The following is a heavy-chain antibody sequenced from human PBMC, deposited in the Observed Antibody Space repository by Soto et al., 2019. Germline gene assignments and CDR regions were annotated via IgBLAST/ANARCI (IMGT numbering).Heavy chain of an antibody. CDR2: ISASTRNT. D-gene: IGHD2-15*01. J-gene: IGHJ2*01. V-gene: IGHV1-18*01. CDR3: VRCYCSVGSCYACWHFDL. CDR1: GYTFSDYA. Sequence: QVQLVQSGGEVKNPGASVKGSCQASGYTFSDYAISWVRQAPGQGLEWMGWISASTRNTDHAQNFQGRVIMTLDTYANTAYMELRSLRSDDTAVYYCVRCYCSVGSCYACWHFDLWGRGTLVTVSS.